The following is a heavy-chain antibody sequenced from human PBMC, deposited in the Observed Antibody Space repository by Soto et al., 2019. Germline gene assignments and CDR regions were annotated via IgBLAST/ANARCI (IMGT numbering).Heavy chain of an antibody. D-gene: IGHD3-10*01. Sequence: EVHLLESGGGLVQPGGSLRLSCAASGFTFRTYGMSWVRQAPGKGLDWVAAIGGSGDDSTYYADSVKGRFTISRDNFKNTLYLQMNSLRAEDTAVYYCAIKGPYGSGLYNDYWGQGTLVTVSS. CDR2: IGGSGDDST. CDR1: GFTFRTYG. V-gene: IGHV3-23*01. J-gene: IGHJ4*02. CDR3: AIKGPYGSGLYNDY.